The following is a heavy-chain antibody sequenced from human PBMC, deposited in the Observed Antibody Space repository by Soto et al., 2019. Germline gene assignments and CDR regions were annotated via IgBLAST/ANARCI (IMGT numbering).Heavy chain of an antibody. J-gene: IGHJ2*01. CDR1: GFTFSSYG. Sequence: QVQLVESGGGVVQPGRSLRLSCAASGFTFSSYGMHWVRQAPGKGLEWVAVISYDGSNKYYADSVKGRFTISRDNSKNTLYLQMNSLRAEDTAVYYCAKDGPSTVTAHWYFDLWGRGTLVTVSS. V-gene: IGHV3-30*18. D-gene: IGHD4-17*01. CDR3: AKDGPSTVTAHWYFDL. CDR2: ISYDGSNK.